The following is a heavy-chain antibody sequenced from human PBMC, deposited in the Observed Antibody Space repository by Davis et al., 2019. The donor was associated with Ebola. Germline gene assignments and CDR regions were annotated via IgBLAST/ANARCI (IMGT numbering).Heavy chain of an antibody. CDR3: ARDSGWSGVVS. CDR1: GFTFSSYW. Sequence: GESLKISCVGSGFTFSSYWMNWVRQAPGKGLEWVANIQQGGRHINYVDSVKGRFTISRDNAKNSLYLQMNSLRAEDTAVYYCARDSGWSGVVSWGQGTLVTVSS. J-gene: IGHJ5*01. V-gene: IGHV3-7*03. D-gene: IGHD6-19*01. CDR2: IQQGGRHI.